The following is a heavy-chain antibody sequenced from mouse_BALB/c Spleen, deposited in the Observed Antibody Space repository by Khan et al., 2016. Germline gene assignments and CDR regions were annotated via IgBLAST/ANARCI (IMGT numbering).Heavy chain of an antibody. CDR1: GFNIKDTY. J-gene: IGHJ3*01. Sequence: VQLQQSGAELVKPGASVKLSCTASGFNIKDTYMHWLKQRPEQGLEWIGRIDPANSNTIYDPKFQGKATITSDTSSNTAYLQLSSLTSEDTAVYYCAPSGRGFACWGQGTLVTVSA. CDR3: APSGRGFAC. V-gene: IGHV14-3*02. CDR2: IDPANSNT.